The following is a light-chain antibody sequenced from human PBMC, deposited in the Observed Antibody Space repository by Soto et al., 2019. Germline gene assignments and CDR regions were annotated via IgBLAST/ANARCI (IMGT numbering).Light chain of an antibody. CDR2: GAS. J-gene: IGKJ2*01. CDR1: QSVSNN. Sequence: EIVMTHSPATLSVSPGERATLSCRASQSVSNNLAWYQQKPGQAPILLIYGASTRATAIPARFSGSGSGTEFTLTISSLQSEDFAVYFCQQYDNWPYTFGQGTKVDIK. V-gene: IGKV3-15*01. CDR3: QQYDNWPYT.